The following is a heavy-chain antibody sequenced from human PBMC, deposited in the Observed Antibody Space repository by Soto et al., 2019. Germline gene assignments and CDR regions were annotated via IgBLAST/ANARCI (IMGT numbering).Heavy chain of an antibody. Sequence: GSLRLSCVASGFMFSTYAMNWVRQAPGKGLELVASIDQSGGTAYYAESVRGRFAISRDNSINTLFLQMSSLRAEDTALYYCAHPRGYGVFDAVDIWGQGTMVTVSS. CDR1: GFMFSTYA. CDR3: AHPRGYGVFDAVDI. V-gene: IGHV3-23*01. D-gene: IGHD4-17*01. CDR2: IDQSGGTA. J-gene: IGHJ3*02.